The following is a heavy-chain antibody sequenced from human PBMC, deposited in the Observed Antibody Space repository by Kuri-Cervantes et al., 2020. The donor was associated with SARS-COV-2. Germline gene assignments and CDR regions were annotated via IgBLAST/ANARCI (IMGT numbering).Heavy chain of an antibody. J-gene: IGHJ5*02. D-gene: IGHD4-11*01. CDR1: GGSFSGYY. CDR2: INHSGST. Sequence: SQTLSLTCAVYGGSFSGYYWSWIRQPPGKGLEWIGEINHSGSTNYNPSLKSRATISVDTSKNQFSLKLSSVTAADTAVYYCARTEGFGTTVTTWGWFDPWGQGTLVTVSS. V-gene: IGHV4-34*01. CDR3: ARTEGFGTTVTTWGWFDP.